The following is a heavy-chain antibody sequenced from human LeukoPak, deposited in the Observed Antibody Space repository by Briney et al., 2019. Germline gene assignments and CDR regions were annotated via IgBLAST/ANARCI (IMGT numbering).Heavy chain of an antibody. V-gene: IGHV1-69*06. D-gene: IGHD2-8*01. J-gene: IGHJ3*02. Sequence: SVKVSCKASGGTFSNNPISWVRQAPGQGLEWMGEIIPIFGTATYAQKFQGGVTITADTSTSTVYMELSSLRSEDTAVYYCARRYCTNGVCYHDRGAFDIWGQGTMVTVSS. CDR1: GGTFSNNP. CDR2: IIPIFGTA. CDR3: ARRYCTNGVCYHDRGAFDI.